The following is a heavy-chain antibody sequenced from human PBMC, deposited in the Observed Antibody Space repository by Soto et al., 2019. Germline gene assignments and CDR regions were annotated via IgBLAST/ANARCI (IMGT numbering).Heavy chain of an antibody. J-gene: IGHJ5*02. CDR1: GGSISSYY. CDR3: ARIVGRGWFDP. Sequence: SETLSLTCTVSGGSISSYYWNWIRQPPGKGLEWIGYIYYSGSTNYNPSLKSRVTISVDTSKNQFSLKLSSVTAADTAVYYCARIVGRGWFDPWGQGNLVTVSS. CDR2: IYYSGST. V-gene: IGHV4-59*01. D-gene: IGHD1-26*01.